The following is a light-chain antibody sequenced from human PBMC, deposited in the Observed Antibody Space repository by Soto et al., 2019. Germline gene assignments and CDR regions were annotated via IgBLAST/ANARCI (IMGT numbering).Light chain of an antibody. CDR1: QSVSSN. CDR2: GTS. J-gene: IGKJ3*01. Sequence: EIIMPQSPATLSVSPGERATLSCRASQSVSSNLAWYRQTPGQAPRLLIYGTSTTATGIPDRFSGSGSGTEFTLTISSLPSEDFAVYSDQQDDSWPPLYTFGHGTKVDRK. CDR3: QQDDSWPPLYT. V-gene: IGKV3-15*01.